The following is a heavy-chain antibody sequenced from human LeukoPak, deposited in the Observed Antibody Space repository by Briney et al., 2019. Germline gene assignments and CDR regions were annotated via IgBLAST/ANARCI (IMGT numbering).Heavy chain of an antibody. V-gene: IGHV3-30*01. CDR2: ISFDGRIT. Sequence: GGSLRLSCATSEFTFNSYAMHWVRQAPGKGLEWVALISFDGRITYYADSVKGRFTISRDNSKNTPFLQMNSLRAEDTAVYYCARGKAYYDSSGYYPYFDYWGQGTLVTVSS. CDR1: EFTFNSYA. CDR3: ARGKAYYDSSGYYPYFDY. D-gene: IGHD3-22*01. J-gene: IGHJ4*02.